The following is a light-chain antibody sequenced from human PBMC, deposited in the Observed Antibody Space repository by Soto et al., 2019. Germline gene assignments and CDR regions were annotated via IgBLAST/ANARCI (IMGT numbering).Light chain of an antibody. CDR3: ASCDDSLNGPV. V-gene: IGLV1-44*01. Sequence: QSVLTQSPSASGTPGQRVTISCSGSTSDIGSNAVNWYQQFPGTAPRLLIYSNNKRPSGVPDRFSGSKSGTSASLAISGLQSEDEADYYCASCDDSLNGPVFGGGTKVTVL. CDR2: SNN. J-gene: IGLJ2*01. CDR1: TSDIGSNA.